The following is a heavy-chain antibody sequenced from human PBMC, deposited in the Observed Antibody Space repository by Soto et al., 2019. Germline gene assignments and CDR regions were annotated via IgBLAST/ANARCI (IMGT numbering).Heavy chain of an antibody. Sequence: QVQLVQSGAEVKKPGASVKVSCKASGYTFTSYDINWVRQATGQGLEWMGWMNPNSGNTGYAQKFQGRVTMTRDTSISTAYMELSSLRSEDTAVYYCASLDSSKGYYYYHMDVWGQGTTVTVSS. CDR2: MNPNSGNT. J-gene: IGHJ6*02. V-gene: IGHV1-8*01. D-gene: IGHD6-13*01. CDR3: ASLDSSKGYYYYHMDV. CDR1: GYTFTSYD.